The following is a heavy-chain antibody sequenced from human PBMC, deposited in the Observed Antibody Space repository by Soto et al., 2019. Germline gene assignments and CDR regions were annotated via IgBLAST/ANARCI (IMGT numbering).Heavy chain of an antibody. D-gene: IGHD6-6*01. Sequence: QVQLQQWGAGLLKPSETLFLTCAVYGGSFSGYYWSWIRQPPGKGLEWIGEINHSGSTNYNPSLKSRVNISLDPSKSQFSLKLSSVTAADTAVYYCARIAARRHPVGYYYYYGMDVWGQGTTVTVSS. CDR2: INHSGST. CDR1: GGSFSGYY. J-gene: IGHJ6*02. V-gene: IGHV4-34*01. CDR3: ARIAARRHPVGYYYYYGMDV.